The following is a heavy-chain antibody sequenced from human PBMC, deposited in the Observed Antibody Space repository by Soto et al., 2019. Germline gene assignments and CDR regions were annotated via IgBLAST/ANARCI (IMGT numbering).Heavy chain of an antibody. CDR3: ARDGGSYSGIDY. V-gene: IGHV4-38-2*02. D-gene: IGHD1-26*01. J-gene: IGHJ4*02. CDR1: GYSISTGYY. CDR2: FYHSVTA. Sequence: SETLSLTCAVSGYSISTGYYWAWIRQPPGKGLEWIGSFYHSVTAYYNPSLKSRVTISVDTSKNQFSLRLTSATAADTAMYFCARDGGSYSGIDYWGQGTLVTVSS.